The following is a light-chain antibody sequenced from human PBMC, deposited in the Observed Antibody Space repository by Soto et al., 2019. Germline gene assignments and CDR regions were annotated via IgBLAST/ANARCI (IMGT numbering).Light chain of an antibody. Sequence: SYELTQPPSVSVSPGQTATITCSGDKLGNKFACWYQQKPGQSPVLVIYQTTKRPSGIPERFSGSNSANTASLTISGAQAMDEADYYCQAWDGSDVVFGGGTQLTVL. CDR1: KLGNKF. V-gene: IGLV3-1*01. CDR2: QTT. CDR3: QAWDGSDVV. J-gene: IGLJ2*01.